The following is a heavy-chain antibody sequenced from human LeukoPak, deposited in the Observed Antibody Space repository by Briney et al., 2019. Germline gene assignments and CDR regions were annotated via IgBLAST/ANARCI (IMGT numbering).Heavy chain of an antibody. CDR2: ISGSGDNQ. D-gene: IGHD3-10*01. Sequence: GGSLRLSCAVSGLTFSNYAMSWVRQAPGKGLEWVSVISGSGDNQYYADSVKGRFTISRDNAQNSLYLQMNSLRAEDSAVYYCARDMAMGLAEFYFDYWGQGTLVTVSS. J-gene: IGHJ4*02. V-gene: IGHV3-23*01. CDR1: GLTFSNYA. CDR3: ARDMAMGLAEFYFDY.